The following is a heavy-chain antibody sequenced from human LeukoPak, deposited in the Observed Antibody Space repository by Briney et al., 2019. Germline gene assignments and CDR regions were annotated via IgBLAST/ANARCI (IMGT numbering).Heavy chain of an antibody. Sequence: PSETLSLTCAVYGGSFSGYYWSWIRQPPGKGREWIGEINHSGSTNYNPSLKSRVTISVDTSKNQFSLKLSSVTAADTAVYYCARVYGSDGNDAFDIWGQETMVTVSS. CDR1: GGSFSGYY. J-gene: IGHJ3*02. V-gene: IGHV4-34*01. CDR2: INHSGST. D-gene: IGHD3-10*01. CDR3: ARVYGSDGNDAFDI.